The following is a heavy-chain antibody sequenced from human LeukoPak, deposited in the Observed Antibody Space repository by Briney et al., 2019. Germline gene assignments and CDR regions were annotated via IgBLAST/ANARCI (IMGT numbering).Heavy chain of an antibody. CDR2: ISSSGSTI. D-gene: IGHD1-1*01. V-gene: IGHV3-48*03. CDR3: ASQVNWNYDY. J-gene: IGHJ4*02. Sequence: GGSLRLSCAASGFTFSSYEMNWVRQAPGKGLEWVSYISSSGSTIHYADSVKGRFTISRDNAKNSLYLQMNSLRAEDTAVYYCASQVNWNYDYWGQGTLVTVSS. CDR1: GFTFSSYE.